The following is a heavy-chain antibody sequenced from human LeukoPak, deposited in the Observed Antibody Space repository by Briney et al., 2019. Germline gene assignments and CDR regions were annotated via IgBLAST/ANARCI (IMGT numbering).Heavy chain of an antibody. D-gene: IGHD3-10*01. CDR1: GFTFSDYY. CDR2: ISSSGSTI. Sequence: GGSLRLSCAASGFTFSDYYMSWIRQAPGKGLEWVSYISSSGSTIYYADSVKGRFNISRDNAKNSLYLQMNSLRAEDTAVYYCATTLGLWFGDPVGYFDYWGQGTLVTVSS. V-gene: IGHV3-11*01. CDR3: ATTLGLWFGDPVGYFDY. J-gene: IGHJ4*02.